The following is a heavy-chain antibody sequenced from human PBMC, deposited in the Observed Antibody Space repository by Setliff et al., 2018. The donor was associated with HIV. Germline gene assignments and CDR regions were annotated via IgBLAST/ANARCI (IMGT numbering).Heavy chain of an antibody. CDR3: ARGRGYTYDFQY. CDR2: IITILGGVT. J-gene: IGHJ4*02. V-gene: IGHV1-69*10. D-gene: IGHD5-18*01. CDR1: GGSFNTYS. Sequence: SVKVSCKTSGGSFNTYSISWVRQAPGQGLEWMGGIITILGGVTKYAQKFQGRVTITADESTNTVYMELSSLTSGDTAVYYCARGRGYTYDFQYWGQGTLVTVSS.